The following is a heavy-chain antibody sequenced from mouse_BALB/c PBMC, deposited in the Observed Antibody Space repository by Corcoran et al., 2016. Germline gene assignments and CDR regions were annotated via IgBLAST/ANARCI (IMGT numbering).Heavy chain of an antibody. J-gene: IGHJ2*01. Sequence: QIQLVQSGPELKKPGETVKISCKASGYTFTNYGMNWVKQAPGKGLKWMGWINTYTGEPTYADDFKGRFAFSLETSARTAYLQINNLKNEDMATYFCGNGNYFDYWGQGTTLTVSS. D-gene: IGHD2-1*01. CDR1: GYTFTNYG. V-gene: IGHV9-1*02. CDR3: GNGNYFDY. CDR2: INTYTGEP.